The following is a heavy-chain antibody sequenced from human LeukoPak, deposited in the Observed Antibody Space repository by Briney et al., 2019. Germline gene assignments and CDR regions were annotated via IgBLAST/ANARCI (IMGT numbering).Heavy chain of an antibody. CDR2: INHSGST. CDR1: GGSFSGYY. Sequence: SETLSLTCGVYGGSFSGYYWSWIRQPPGKGLEWIGEINHSGSTNYNPSLKSRVTVSLDTSKNQFSLKLSSVTAADTAVYYCARAPGAALDWGQGTLVTVSS. V-gene: IGHV4-34*01. D-gene: IGHD2-15*01. CDR3: ARAPGAALD. J-gene: IGHJ4*02.